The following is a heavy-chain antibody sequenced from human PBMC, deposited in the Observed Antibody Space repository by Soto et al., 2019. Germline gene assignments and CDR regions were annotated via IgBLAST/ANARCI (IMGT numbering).Heavy chain of an antibody. CDR2: IIPISETT. CDR1: GGTFSSYA. J-gene: IGHJ6*02. D-gene: IGHD2-2*01. Sequence: QVQLVQSGAEVKKPGSSVKVSCKASGGTFSSYAISWVRQAPGQGLEWMGGIIPISETTNYAQKFQGRVTITADESKSPAYMELSSLRSEDTAVYYCARSQGSSTSLEIYYYYYYGIDVWGQGTTVTVSS. V-gene: IGHV1-69*01. CDR3: ARSQGSSTSLEIYYYYYYGIDV.